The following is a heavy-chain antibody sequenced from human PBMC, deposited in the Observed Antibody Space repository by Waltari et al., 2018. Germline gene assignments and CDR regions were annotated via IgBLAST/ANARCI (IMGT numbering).Heavy chain of an antibody. CDR2: ISSSGSTI. D-gene: IGHD3-10*01. J-gene: IGHJ6*02. CDR1: GFTFSSYE. V-gene: IGHV3-48*03. Sequence: EVQLVESGGGLVQPGGSLRLSCAASGFTFSSYEMNWVRQAPGKGLEWVSDISSSGSTIYYADSVKGRFTISRDNAKNSLYLQMNSLRAEDTAVYYCARDPGDYYGSGNLYGMDVWGQGTTVTVSS. CDR3: ARDPGDYYGSGNLYGMDV.